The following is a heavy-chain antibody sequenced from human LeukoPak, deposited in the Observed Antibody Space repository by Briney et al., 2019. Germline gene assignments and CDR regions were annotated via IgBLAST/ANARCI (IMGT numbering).Heavy chain of an antibody. CDR2: INPNSGGT. Sequence: ASVKVSCKASRYTFTGYYMHWVRQAPGQGLEWMGWINPNSGGTNYAQKFQGRVTMTRDTSISTAYMELSRLRSDDTAVYYCARGAPTYYYDSSGYDWGQGTLVTVSS. V-gene: IGHV1-2*02. J-gene: IGHJ4*02. CDR3: ARGAPTYYYDSSGYD. CDR1: RYTFTGYY. D-gene: IGHD3-22*01.